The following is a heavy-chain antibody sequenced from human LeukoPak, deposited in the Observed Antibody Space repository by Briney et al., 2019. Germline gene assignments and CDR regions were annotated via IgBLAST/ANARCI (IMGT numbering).Heavy chain of an antibody. J-gene: IGHJ4*02. CDR1: GFTFIIYN. D-gene: IGHD2-2*01. Sequence: PGGSLRLSCAASGFTFIIYNMNWVRQAPGKGLEWLSYISSRGRAIYYADSVKGRFSISRDNTKNSLYLQINSLRDEDTAVYYCARDYAYGFDTWGQGTLVTVSS. CDR2: ISSRGRAI. CDR3: ARDYAYGFDT. V-gene: IGHV3-48*02.